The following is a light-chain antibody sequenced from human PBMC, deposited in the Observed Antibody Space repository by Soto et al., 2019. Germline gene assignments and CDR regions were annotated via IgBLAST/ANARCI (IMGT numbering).Light chain of an antibody. CDR2: EVS. CDR3: NSYTSSSTFV. Sequence: QSALTQPASVSGSPGQSITISCTGTSSDVGGYNYVSWYQQHPGKAPKLMIYEVSNRPSGVSNRFSGSRSGNTASLTISGAQGEDDAEYYCNSYTSSSTFVFGTGTKLTVL. J-gene: IGLJ1*01. V-gene: IGLV2-14*01. CDR1: SSDVGGYNY.